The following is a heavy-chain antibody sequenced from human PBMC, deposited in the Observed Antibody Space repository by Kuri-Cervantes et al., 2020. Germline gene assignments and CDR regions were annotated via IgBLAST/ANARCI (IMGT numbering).Heavy chain of an antibody. Sequence: GSLRLSCTVSGGSINSDYWSWIRQPPEKGLEYIGAIYYSGNTYYNPSLSSRVTISVDTSKNQFSLKLSSVVAADTAVYYCARLGTITRLFDPWGQVILVTVSS. CDR2: IYYSGNT. CDR3: ARLGTITRLFDP. CDR1: GGSINSDY. J-gene: IGHJ5*02. V-gene: IGHV4-59*13. D-gene: IGHD1-26*01.